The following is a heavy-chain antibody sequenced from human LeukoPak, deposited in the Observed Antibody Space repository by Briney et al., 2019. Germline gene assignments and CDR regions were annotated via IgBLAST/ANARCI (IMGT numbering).Heavy chain of an antibody. CDR1: GGSFSGYF. CDR3: ARGDYYDSSGYYLGPYYFDY. V-gene: IGHV4-34*01. D-gene: IGHD3-22*01. Sequence: SETLSLTCAVYGGSFSGYFWSWIRQPPGKGLEWIGEINHSGSTNYNPSLKSRVTISVDTSKNQFSLKLSSVTAAGTAVYYCARGDYYDSSGYYLGPYYFDYWGQGTLVTVSS. CDR2: INHSGST. J-gene: IGHJ4*02.